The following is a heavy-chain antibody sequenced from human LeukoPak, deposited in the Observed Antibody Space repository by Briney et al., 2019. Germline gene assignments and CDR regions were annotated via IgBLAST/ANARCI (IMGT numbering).Heavy chain of an antibody. CDR2: INPNSGGT. Sequence: ASVKVSCKASGYTFTSYYMHWVRQAPGQGLEWMGWINPNSGGTNYAQKFQGWVTMTRDTSISTAYMELSRLRSDDTAVYYCARGGDLNSGSFDYWGQGTLVTVSS. V-gene: IGHV1-2*04. CDR3: ARGGDLNSGSFDY. J-gene: IGHJ4*02. CDR1: GYTFTSYY. D-gene: IGHD1-26*01.